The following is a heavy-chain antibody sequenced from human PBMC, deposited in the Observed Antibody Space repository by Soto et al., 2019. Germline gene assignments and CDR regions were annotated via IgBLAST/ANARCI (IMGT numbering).Heavy chain of an antibody. CDR2: INHSGST. CDR3: ARVGEKRARVDTAMVAFDY. D-gene: IGHD5-18*01. J-gene: IGHJ4*02. CDR1: GGSFSGYY. V-gene: IGHV4-34*01. Sequence: SETLSLTCAVYGGSFSGYYWSWIRQPPGKGLEWIGEINHSGSTNYNPSLKGRVTISVDTSKNQFSLKLSSVTAADTAVYYCARVGEKRARVDTAMVAFDYWGQGTLVTVSS.